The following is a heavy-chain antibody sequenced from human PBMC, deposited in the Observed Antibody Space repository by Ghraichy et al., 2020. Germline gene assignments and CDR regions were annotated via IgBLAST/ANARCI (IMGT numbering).Heavy chain of an antibody. D-gene: IGHD5-24*01. V-gene: IGHV1-69*13. CDR2: IIPIFGTA. CDR3: ARRKRRDGYEFDY. CDR1: GGTFSSYA. Sequence: SVKVSCKASGGTFSSYAISWVRQAPGQGLEWMGGIIPIFGTANYAQKFQGRVTITADESTSTAYMELSSLRSEDTAVYYCARRKRRDGYEFDYWGQGTLVTVSS. J-gene: IGHJ4*02.